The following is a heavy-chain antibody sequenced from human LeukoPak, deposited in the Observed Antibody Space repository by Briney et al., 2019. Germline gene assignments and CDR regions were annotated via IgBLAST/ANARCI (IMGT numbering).Heavy chain of an antibody. CDR2: IHGDGRT. V-gene: IGHV3-53*01. Sequence: PGGSLRLSCAASGFTFRNYNMNWVRQAPGKGLEWVSGIHGDGRTYYADSVKGRFTISRDSSKNTLYLQMNSLRAEDTAVYYCATTGGYWTGIFDRWGQGTLVTVSS. D-gene: IGHD3-3*02. CDR1: GFTFRNYN. CDR3: ATTGGYWTGIFDR. J-gene: IGHJ4*02.